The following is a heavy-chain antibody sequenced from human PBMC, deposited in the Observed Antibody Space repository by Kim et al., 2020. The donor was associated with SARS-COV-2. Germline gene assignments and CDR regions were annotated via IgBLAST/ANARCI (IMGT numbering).Heavy chain of an antibody. CDR3: AKPIAVAGTGGFDP. CDR1: GFTFSTYW. V-gene: IGHV3-74*01. J-gene: IGHJ5*02. D-gene: IGHD6-19*01. CDR2: INSDGSST. Sequence: GGSLRLSCAASGFTFSTYWMHWVRQAPGKGLVWVSRINSDGSSTSYADSVKGRFTISRDNAKNTLYLQMNSLRVEDTAVHYCAKPIAVAGTGGFDPWGQG.